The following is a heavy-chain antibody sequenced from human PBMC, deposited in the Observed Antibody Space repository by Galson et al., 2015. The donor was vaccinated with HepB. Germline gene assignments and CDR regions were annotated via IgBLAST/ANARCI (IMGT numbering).Heavy chain of an antibody. CDR1: GFTFSSYA. J-gene: IGHJ6*02. V-gene: IGHV3-23*01. CDR3: AKDGTTSSWYANYYYYGMDV. Sequence: SLRLSCAASGFTFSSYAMSWVRQAPGKGLEWVSAISGSGGSTYYADSVKGRFTISRDNSKNTLYLQMNSLRAEDTAVYYCAKDGTTSSWYANYYYYGMDVWGQGTTVTVSS. D-gene: IGHD6-13*01. CDR2: ISGSGGST.